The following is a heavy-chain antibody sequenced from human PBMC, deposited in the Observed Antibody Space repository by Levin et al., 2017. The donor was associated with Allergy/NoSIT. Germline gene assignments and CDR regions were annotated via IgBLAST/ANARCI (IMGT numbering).Heavy chain of an antibody. V-gene: IGHV3-23*01. CDR3: AKSQGLSGRSFGD. CDR2: ISDSGAHT. D-gene: IGHD1-26*01. Sequence: GESLKISCVASGFALSGFAMSWVRQAPGQGLGWVSAISDSGAHTYYADSVRGRFTISRDNSRNTLFLQMNTLGAEDTAVYYCAKSQGLSGRSFGDWGQGTLVTVSS. CDR1: GFALSGFA. J-gene: IGHJ4*02.